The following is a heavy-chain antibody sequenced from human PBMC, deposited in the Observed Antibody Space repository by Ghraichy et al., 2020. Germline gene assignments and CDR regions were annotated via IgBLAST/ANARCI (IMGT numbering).Heavy chain of an antibody. J-gene: IGHJ4*02. V-gene: IGHV3-23*01. Sequence: GESLNISCAASGFTFSSYAMSWVRQAPGKGLEWVSAISGSGGSTYYADSVKGRFTISRDNSKNTLYLQMNSLRAEDTAVYYCAKDLGQSYEHPNYWGQGTLVTVSS. D-gene: IGHD5-12*01. CDR2: ISGSGGST. CDR3: AKDLGQSYEHPNY. CDR1: GFTFSSYA.